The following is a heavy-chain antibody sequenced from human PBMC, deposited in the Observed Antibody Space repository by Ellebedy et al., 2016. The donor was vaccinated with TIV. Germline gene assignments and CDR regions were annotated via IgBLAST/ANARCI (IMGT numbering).Heavy chain of an antibody. CDR1: GFTFSNYW. CDR3: ATKGGGDSDN. V-gene: IGHV3-7*01. CDR2: IKEDGSEK. J-gene: IGHJ4*02. D-gene: IGHD3-16*01. Sequence: GESLKISXVASGFTFSNYWMTWVRQAPGKGLEWVANIKEDGSEKYYVDSVKGRFTISRDNAKNSLYLQMNSLRVEDTAVYYCATKGGGDSDNWGQGTLVTVSS.